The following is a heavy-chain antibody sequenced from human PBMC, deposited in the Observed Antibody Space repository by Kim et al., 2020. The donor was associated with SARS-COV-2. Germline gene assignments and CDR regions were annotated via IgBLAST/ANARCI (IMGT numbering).Heavy chain of an antibody. J-gene: IGHJ4*02. D-gene: IGHD4-17*01. CDR1: GYTFASYG. V-gene: IGHV1-18*01. CDR2: ITSHSGGT. CDR3: AMGDGEYGISGN. Sequence: ASVKVSCTASGYTFASYGISWVRQAPGQGLEWMGRITSHSGGTSYAQKFQARFTMTTDTSTNTSFMDLRSLTSDDTAVYYCAMGDGEYGISGNWGQGTLVIVSS.